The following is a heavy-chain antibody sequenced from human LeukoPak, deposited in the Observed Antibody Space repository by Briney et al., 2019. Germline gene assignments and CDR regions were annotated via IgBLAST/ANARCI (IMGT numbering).Heavy chain of an antibody. CDR2: IKQDGSEK. CDR1: GFTFSSYW. D-gene: IGHD1-26*01. CDR3: AALLPIMYGATPIDY. V-gene: IGHV3-7*01. Sequence: PGGSLRLSCAASGFTFSSYWMSWVRQAPGKGLGWVANIKQDGSEKYYVDSVKGRFTISRDNAKNSLYLQMNSLRAEDTAVYYCAALLPIMYGATPIDYWGQGTLVTVSS. J-gene: IGHJ4*02.